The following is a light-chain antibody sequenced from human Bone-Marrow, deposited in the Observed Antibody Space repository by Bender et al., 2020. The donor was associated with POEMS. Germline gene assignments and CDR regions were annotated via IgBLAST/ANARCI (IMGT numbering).Light chain of an antibody. CDR1: SNNVGNYQH. V-gene: IGLV2-23*02. Sequence: QAALTQPASVSGSPGQSITISCTGTSNNVGNYQHVSWYQQHPDKAPKLVIYEVGKRPSGVSNRFSGSKSGNTASLTLSGLQTEDEADYYCCSYAGTSTVIFGGGTKLTVL. J-gene: IGLJ2*01. CDR3: CSYAGTSTVI. CDR2: EVG.